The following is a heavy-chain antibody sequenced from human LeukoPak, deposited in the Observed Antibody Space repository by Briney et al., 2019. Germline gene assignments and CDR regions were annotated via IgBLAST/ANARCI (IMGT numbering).Heavy chain of an antibody. CDR1: GGSISNAGYY. Sequence: SETLSLTCTVSGGSISNAGYYWSWIRQRPGKGLEWVGYIYYSGNTYYNPSLKSRLNISVDTSKNQFSLRLSSVTAAATAVYYCARVEAYYYMNAWGKGTTVTVTS. CDR3: ARVEAYYYMNA. V-gene: IGHV4-31*03. J-gene: IGHJ6*03. CDR2: IYYSGNT.